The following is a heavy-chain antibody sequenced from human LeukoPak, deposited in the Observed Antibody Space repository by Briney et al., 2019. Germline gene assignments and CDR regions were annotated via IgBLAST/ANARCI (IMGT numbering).Heavy chain of an antibody. D-gene: IGHD6-13*01. Sequence: GGSLRLSCAASGFTFSIYYMHWVRQSPGKGRVGGSDINDDGSVRRYGVSVKGRFTISRDNAKNTLYLQVNNMQAEDTAIYFCARGGYSPVDHWGQGTLVTVSS. CDR1: GFTFSIYY. V-gene: IGHV3-74*01. CDR2: INDDGSVR. CDR3: ARGGYSPVDH. J-gene: IGHJ4*02.